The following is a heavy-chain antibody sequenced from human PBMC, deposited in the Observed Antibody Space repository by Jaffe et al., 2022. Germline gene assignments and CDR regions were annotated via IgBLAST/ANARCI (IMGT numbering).Heavy chain of an antibody. J-gene: IGHJ4*02. Sequence: QVQLVESGGGVVQPGGSLRLSCAASGFTFSSYGMHWVRQAPGKGLEWVAFIRYDGSNKYYADSVKGRFTISRDNSKNTLYLQMNSLRAEDTAVYYCAKSTPGARIAVAGYYFDYWGQGTLVTVSS. CDR2: IRYDGSNK. D-gene: IGHD6-19*01. CDR1: GFTFSSYG. V-gene: IGHV3-30*02. CDR3: AKSTPGARIAVAGYYFDY.